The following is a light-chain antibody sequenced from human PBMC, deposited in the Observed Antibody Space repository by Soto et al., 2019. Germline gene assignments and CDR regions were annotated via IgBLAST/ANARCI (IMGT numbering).Light chain of an antibody. CDR2: EVS. J-gene: IGLJ2*01. CDR3: LSYTSSGTLV. Sequence: QSALTQPASVSGSPGQSITISCTGTNSDVGAYNYVSWYQHHPGKAPKLIIYEVSNRPSGVSNRFSGSKSGNTASLTISGLQAEDEADYYCLSYTSSGTLVFGGETQLTV. V-gene: IGLV2-14*01. CDR1: NSDVGAYNY.